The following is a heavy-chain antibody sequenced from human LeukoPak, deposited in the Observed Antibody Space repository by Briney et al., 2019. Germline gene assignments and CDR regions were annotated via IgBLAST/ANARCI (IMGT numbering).Heavy chain of an antibody. V-gene: IGHV3-11*01. J-gene: IGHJ4*02. D-gene: IGHD2-2*01. CDR2: ISSSGSTI. Sequence: GGSLRLSCVASGFTFSDYYMSWIRQAPGKGLEWVSYISSSGSTISYADSVKGRFTISRDNTKNSLYLQMDSLRAEDTAVYYCRDCSSTSCYDYWGQGTLVTVSS. CDR3: RDCSSTSCYDY. CDR1: GFTFSDYY.